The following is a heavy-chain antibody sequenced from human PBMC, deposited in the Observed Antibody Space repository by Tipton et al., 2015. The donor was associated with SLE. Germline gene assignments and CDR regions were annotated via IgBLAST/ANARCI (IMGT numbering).Heavy chain of an antibody. Sequence: TLSLTCAVYGASFSAYYWSWIRQPPGTGLAWIGEINHSGRTNYNPSLKSRVTISVDTSKNQFSLKLSSVTAADTAVYYCAISPEAVAREAAMDIWGRGTMLTVSS. V-gene: IGHV4-34*01. D-gene: IGHD6-19*01. CDR3: AISPEAVAREAAMDI. J-gene: IGHJ3*02. CDR2: INHSGRT. CDR1: GASFSAYY.